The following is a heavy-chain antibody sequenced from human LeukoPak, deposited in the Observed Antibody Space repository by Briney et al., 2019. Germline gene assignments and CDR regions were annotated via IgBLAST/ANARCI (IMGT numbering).Heavy chain of an antibody. Sequence: ASVKVSCKASGYTFTDYYMHWVRQALGPGLEWMGWINPNSGGTDYAQKFQGRVTMIRDTSISTAYMELSRLTSDDTAVYYCARGRYCSETSCSDFDSWGQGTLVTVSS. CDR3: ARGRYCSETSCSDFDS. D-gene: IGHD2-2*01. V-gene: IGHV1-2*02. J-gene: IGHJ4*02. CDR1: GYTFTDYY. CDR2: INPNSGGT.